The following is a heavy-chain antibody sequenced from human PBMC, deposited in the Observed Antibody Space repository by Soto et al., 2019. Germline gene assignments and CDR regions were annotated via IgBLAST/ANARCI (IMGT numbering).Heavy chain of an antibody. Sequence: GGSRRLSGAASGFTVSSNYMSWVRQPPGKGLEWGSVIYSGGSTYYADSVKGRFTISRDNSNSTLYLQRNSLRAEDTAVYYCAREVKNSGWYDYWGQGTLVTVSS. J-gene: IGHJ4*02. CDR3: AREVKNSGWYDY. CDR2: IYSGGST. D-gene: IGHD6-19*01. V-gene: IGHV3-53*01. CDR1: GFTVSSNY.